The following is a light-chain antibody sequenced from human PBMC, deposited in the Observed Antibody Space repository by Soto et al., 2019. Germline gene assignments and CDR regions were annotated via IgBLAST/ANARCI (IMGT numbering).Light chain of an antibody. CDR2: AAS. Sequence: IQMTHSPSSLSASVGDRVTITCRASQSISSYLNWYQQKPGKAPKLLIYAASSLQSGVPSRFSGSGSGADFTLTISSLQPEDFATYYCQQSYNTRYTFGQGTRLEIK. V-gene: IGKV1-39*01. CDR1: QSISSY. J-gene: IGKJ5*01. CDR3: QQSYNTRYT.